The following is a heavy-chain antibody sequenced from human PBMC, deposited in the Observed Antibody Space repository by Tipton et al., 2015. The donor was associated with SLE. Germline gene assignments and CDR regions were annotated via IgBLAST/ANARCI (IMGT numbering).Heavy chain of an antibody. CDR3: ARVDREQLVAAYYYYGMDV. J-gene: IGHJ6*02. Sequence: TLSLTCSISGDSISHYYWSWIRQPPGKGLEWIGEINHSGSTNYNPSLKSRVTISVDTSKNQFSLKLSSATAADTAVYYCARVDREQLVAAYYYYGMDVWGQGTTVTVSS. CDR1: GDSISHYY. CDR2: INHSGST. V-gene: IGHV4-34*01. D-gene: IGHD6-13*01.